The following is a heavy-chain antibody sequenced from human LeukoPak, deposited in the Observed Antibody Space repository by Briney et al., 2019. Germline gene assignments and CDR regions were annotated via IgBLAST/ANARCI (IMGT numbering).Heavy chain of an antibody. CDR2: VSSSGSSI. CDR3: AKRSGINYGYFDS. J-gene: IGHJ4*02. D-gene: IGHD1-26*01. V-gene: IGHV3-21*04. Sequence: GGSLRLSCIASGFTFNTNNMNWVRQAPGKGLEWVSSVSSSGSSIYYADSVKGRFTISRDNSKNTAYLQMISLRAEDTAVYYCAKRSGINYGYFDSWGQGALVTVSS. CDR1: GFTFNTNN.